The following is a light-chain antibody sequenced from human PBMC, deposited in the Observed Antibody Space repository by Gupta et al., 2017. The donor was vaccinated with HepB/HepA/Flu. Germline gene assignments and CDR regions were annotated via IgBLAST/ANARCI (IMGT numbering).Light chain of an antibody. CDR2: AVS. CDR3: QQSYTTPIT. Sequence: INSFLNWFHQKPGKAPKLLIYAVSNLRSGVPSRFIGSRSGTDFTLTINNLQPEDFATYYCQQSYTTPITFGQGTRLEI. CDR1: INSF. V-gene: IGKV1-39*01. J-gene: IGKJ5*01.